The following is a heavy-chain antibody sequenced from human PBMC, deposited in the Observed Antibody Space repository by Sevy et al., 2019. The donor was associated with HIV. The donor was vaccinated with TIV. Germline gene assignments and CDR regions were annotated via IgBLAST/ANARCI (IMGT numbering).Heavy chain of an antibody. CDR3: ARDLEFYDYGDYGPAFMPDY. D-gene: IGHD4-17*01. V-gene: IGHV3-33*01. Sequence: GGSLRLSCAASGFTFSTYGMHWVRQAPGKGLEWVAVIWFDGSNTYYADSVKGRFTISRDIVKNTLQLQMNSLRAEDTAVYYFARDLEFYDYGDYGPAFMPDYWGQGTLVTVSS. J-gene: IGHJ4*02. CDR1: GFTFSTYG. CDR2: IWFDGSNT.